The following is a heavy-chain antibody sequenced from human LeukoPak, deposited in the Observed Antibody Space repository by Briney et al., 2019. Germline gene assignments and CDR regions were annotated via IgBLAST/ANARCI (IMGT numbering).Heavy chain of an antibody. V-gene: IGHV1-18*01. CDR1: GYTFTSYG. CDR2: ISAYNGNT. D-gene: IGHD5-18*01. CDR3: ASGDSYGSLFDY. J-gene: IGHJ4*02. Sequence: ASVKVSCKASGYTFTSYGISWVRQAPGQGLEWMGWISAYNGNTNYAQKLQGRVTTTTDTSTSTAYMELRSLRSDDTAVYYCASGDSYGSLFDYWGQGTLVTVSS.